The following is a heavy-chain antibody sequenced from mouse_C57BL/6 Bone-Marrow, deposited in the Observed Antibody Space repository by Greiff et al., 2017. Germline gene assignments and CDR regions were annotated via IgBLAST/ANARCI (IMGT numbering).Heavy chain of an antibody. CDR3: ARVDDGYGYFDY. J-gene: IGHJ2*01. Sequence: VQGVESGAELVKPGASVKMSCKASGYTFTSYWITWVKQRPGQGLEWIGDIYPGSGSTNYNEKFKSKATLTVDTSSSTAYMQLSSLTSEDSAVYYCARVDDGYGYFDYWGQGTTLTVSS. D-gene: IGHD2-3*01. V-gene: IGHV1-55*01. CDR2: IYPGSGST. CDR1: GYTFTSYW.